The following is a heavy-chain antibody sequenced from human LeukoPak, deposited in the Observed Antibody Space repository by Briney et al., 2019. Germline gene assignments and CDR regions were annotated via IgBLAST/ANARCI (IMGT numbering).Heavy chain of an antibody. J-gene: IGHJ4*02. CDR3: ARMYYDILAGYSFDY. CDR1: GGSISSDY. V-gene: IGHV4-59*01. D-gene: IGHD3-9*01. CDR2: IYYSGST. Sequence: SETLSLTRTVSGGSISSDYWSWIRQPPGKGLEWIGYIYYSGSTNYNPSLKSRVTISVDTPKNQFSLKLSSVTAADTAVYYCARMYYDILAGYSFDYWGQGTLVTVSS.